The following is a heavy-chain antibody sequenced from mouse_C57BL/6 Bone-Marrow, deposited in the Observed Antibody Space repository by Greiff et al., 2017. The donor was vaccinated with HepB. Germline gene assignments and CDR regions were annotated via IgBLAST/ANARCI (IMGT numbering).Heavy chain of an antibody. CDR2: IYPRSGNT. CDR1: GYTFTSYG. J-gene: IGHJ3*01. CDR3: ARPLYYYGSSPFAY. V-gene: IGHV1-81*01. Sequence: QVQLQQSGAELARPGASVKLSCKASGYTFTSYGISWVKQRTGQGLEWIGEIYPRSGNTYYNEKFKGKATLTADKSSSTAYMELRSLTSEDSAVYFCARPLYYYGSSPFAYWGQGTLVTVSA. D-gene: IGHD1-1*01.